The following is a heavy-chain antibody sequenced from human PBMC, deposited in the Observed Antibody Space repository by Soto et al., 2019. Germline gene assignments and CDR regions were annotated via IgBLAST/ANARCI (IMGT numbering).Heavy chain of an antibody. CDR2: ISYDGSNK. CDR3: ARDSGYGQGCFHY. Sequence: PGVTLRRSCSLSGLPLNRYAMHRVRQAPGKRLEWVAVISYDGSNKYYADSGKGRFTISRDNSKNTLYRQMNSLRAEDTAVYYCARDSGYGQGCFHYSGQGTLDTLSS. D-gene: IGHD5-12*01. J-gene: IGHJ4*02. CDR1: GLPLNRYA. V-gene: IGHV3-30-3*01.